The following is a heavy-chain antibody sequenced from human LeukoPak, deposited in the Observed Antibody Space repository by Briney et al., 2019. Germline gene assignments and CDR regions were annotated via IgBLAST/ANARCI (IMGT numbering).Heavy chain of an antibody. CDR1: GFTFSRYW. Sequence: GGSLRLSCAASGFTFSRYWISWVRQAPGKGLEWVANIKQDVSEKYYVDSVKGRFTISRDNAKNSLYLQMNSLRGEDTAVYYCVRVSCTNGVCYGFDYWGQGTLVTVSS. CDR2: IKQDVSEK. CDR3: VRVSCTNGVCYGFDY. V-gene: IGHV3-7*01. D-gene: IGHD2-8*01. J-gene: IGHJ4*02.